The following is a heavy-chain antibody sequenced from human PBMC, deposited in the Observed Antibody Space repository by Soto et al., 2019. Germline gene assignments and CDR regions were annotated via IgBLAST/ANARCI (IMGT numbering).Heavy chain of an antibody. CDR1: GFTFSSYS. D-gene: IGHD3-3*01. Sequence: GGSLRLSCAASGFTFSSYSMNWVRQAPGKGLEWVSSISSSSSYIYYADSVKGRFTISRDNAKNSLYLQMNSLRAEDTAVYYCARQTLRLLEWLENPDVPPVYNWFDPWGQGTLVTVSS. CDR2: ISSSSSYI. J-gene: IGHJ5*02. CDR3: ARQTLRLLEWLENPDVPPVYNWFDP. V-gene: IGHV3-21*01.